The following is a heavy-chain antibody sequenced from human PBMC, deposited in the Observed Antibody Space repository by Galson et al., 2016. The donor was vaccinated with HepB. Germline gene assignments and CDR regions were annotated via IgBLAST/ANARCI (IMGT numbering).Heavy chain of an antibody. CDR1: GGSVSSNRYY. J-gene: IGHJ6*02. CDR3: SRDRIAAPRYYGMDV. D-gene: IGHD6-13*01. Sequence: SETLSLTCTVSGGSVSSNRYYWSWIRQPPGKGLEWIGYIYYSGSTNYNPSLKSRVAISVDTSKNQFFLKLSSVTAADTAVYYCSRDRIAAPRYYGMDVWGQGTTVTVSS. CDR2: IYYSGST. V-gene: IGHV4-61*01.